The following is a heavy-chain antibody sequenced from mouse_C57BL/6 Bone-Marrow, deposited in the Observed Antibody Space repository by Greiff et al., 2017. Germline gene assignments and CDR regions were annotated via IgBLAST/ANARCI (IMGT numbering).Heavy chain of an antibody. CDR2: IYPRSGNT. Sequence: VQLQQSGAELARPGASVKLSCKASGYTFTSYGISWVKQRTGQGLEWIGEIYPRSGNTYYNEKFKGKATLTADKSSSTAYMELRSLTSEDSAVYFCANLWLRRRRFAYWGQVTLVTVSA. CDR1: GYTFTSYG. V-gene: IGHV1-81*01. D-gene: IGHD2-2*01. CDR3: ANLWLRRRRFAY. J-gene: IGHJ3*01.